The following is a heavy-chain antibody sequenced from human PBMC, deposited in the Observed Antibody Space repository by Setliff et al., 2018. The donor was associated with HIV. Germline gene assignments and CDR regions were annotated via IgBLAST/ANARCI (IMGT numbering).Heavy chain of an antibody. CDR3: ARGVIRGVISQGGLDY. J-gene: IGHJ4*02. V-gene: IGHV1-3*01. CDR2: INAANGKT. CDR1: GYSFTRNF. Sequence: RASVKVSCKASGYSFTRNFVHWVRQAPGQRPEWMGWINAANGKTRYPQRFEARVTITMDTGASTAYMELNSLRSEDSAVYYCARGVIRGVISQGGLDYWGPGTLVTVSS. D-gene: IGHD3-10*01.